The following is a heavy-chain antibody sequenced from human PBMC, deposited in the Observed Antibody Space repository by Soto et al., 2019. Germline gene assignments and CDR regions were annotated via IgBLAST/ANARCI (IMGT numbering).Heavy chain of an antibody. CDR1: GFSLDSTAVG. J-gene: IGHJ4*02. V-gene: IGHV2-5*02. D-gene: IGHD3-10*01. CDR3: AHLILGGTFVRGVTFVY. Sequence: SGPTLVNPMQTLTLTCNFSGFSLDSTAVGVGWLRQPPGKALECLALIYWDGDKRYNPSLTNRVIITKDTSKNQVVLTMTDMAPADTGTYFCAHLILGGTFVRGVTFVYWVQGVLVTVSS. CDR2: IYWDGDK.